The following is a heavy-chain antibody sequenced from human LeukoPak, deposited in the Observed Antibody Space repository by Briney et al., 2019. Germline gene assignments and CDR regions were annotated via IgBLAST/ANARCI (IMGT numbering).Heavy chain of an antibody. CDR2: IKSKSERGTT. V-gene: IGHV3-15*01. Sequence: PGGSLRLSCAASRLTFSNGWMSWVRQAPGKGLEWVGRIKSKSERGTTDYAAPVKGRFTISRDGSTNTVYLHMNSLKTEDTAVYFCTSNLYCSTSSCYTLDNWGQGTLVAVSP. CDR1: RLTFSNGW. D-gene: IGHD2-2*02. J-gene: IGHJ4*02. CDR3: TSNLYCSTSSCYTLDN.